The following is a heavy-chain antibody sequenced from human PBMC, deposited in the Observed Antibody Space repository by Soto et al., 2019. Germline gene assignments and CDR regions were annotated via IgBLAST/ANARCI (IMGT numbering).Heavy chain of an antibody. Sequence: ASVKVSCKASGYTFTSYYMHWVRQAPGQGLEWMGIINPSGGSTRYAQKFQGRVTMTRDTSTSTVYMKLSSLRSEDTAVYYCARVGNTYGDYYYFDYWGQGTLVTVSS. D-gene: IGHD4-17*01. CDR3: ARVGNTYGDYYYFDY. CDR1: GYTFTSYY. J-gene: IGHJ4*02. CDR2: INPSGGST. V-gene: IGHV1-46*01.